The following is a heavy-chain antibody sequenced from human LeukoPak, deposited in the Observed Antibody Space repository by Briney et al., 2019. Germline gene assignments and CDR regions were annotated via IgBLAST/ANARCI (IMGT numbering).Heavy chain of an antibody. CDR1: GYKFSNYW. CDR3: ARQEYCSGGSCYTWFDP. V-gene: IGHV5-51*01. D-gene: IGHD2-15*01. Sequence: GESLKISCKGSGYKFSNYWIGWVRHMPGKGLEGMGMIYPGDSDIRYSPSFQGQVTISADKSISTAYLQWSSLKASDTAMYYCARQEYCSGGSCYTWFDPWGQGTLVTVSS. J-gene: IGHJ5*02. CDR2: IYPGDSDI.